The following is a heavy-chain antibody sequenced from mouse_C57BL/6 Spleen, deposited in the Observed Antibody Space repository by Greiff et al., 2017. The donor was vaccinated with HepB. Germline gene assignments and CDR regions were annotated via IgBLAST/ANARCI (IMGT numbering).Heavy chain of an antibody. Sequence: QVQLQQPGAELVMPGASVKLSCKASGYTFTSYWMHWVKQRPIQGLEWIGNIDPSDSETHYNQKFKDKATLTVDKSSSTAYMQLSSLTSEDSAVYYCARGGSYYAMDYWGQGTSVTVSS. J-gene: IGHJ4*01. V-gene: IGHV1-52*01. CDR3: ARGGSYYAMDY. CDR1: GYTFTSYW. CDR2: IDPSDSET.